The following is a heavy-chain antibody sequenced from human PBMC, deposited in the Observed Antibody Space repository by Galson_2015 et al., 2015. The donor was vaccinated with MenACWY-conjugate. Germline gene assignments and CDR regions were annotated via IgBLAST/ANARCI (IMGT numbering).Heavy chain of an antibody. Sequence: SVKVSCKASGGTFSSHGFSWVRQAPGQGLEWMGDIIPIFGKVNYAQNFQGRVTITADESTSTAYMDLSSLRFADTAVYYCATAARVPFFEQLLYNFDYWGQGTLVTVSS. CDR1: GGTFSSHG. D-gene: IGHD6-19*01. J-gene: IGHJ4*02. CDR2: IIPIFGKV. V-gene: IGHV1-69*13. CDR3: ATAARVPFFEQLLYNFDY.